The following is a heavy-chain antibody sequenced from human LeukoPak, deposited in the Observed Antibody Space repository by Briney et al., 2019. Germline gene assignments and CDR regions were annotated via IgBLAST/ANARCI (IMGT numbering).Heavy chain of an antibody. D-gene: IGHD6-6*01. V-gene: IGHV3-21*01. CDR2: ISSSSSYI. CDR1: GFTFSSFS. Sequence: GGSLRLSCAASGFTFSSFSTNWVRQAPGKGLEWVSSISSSSSYIYYADSVKGRFTISRDNAKNSLYLQMNSLRAEDTAVYYCARGAARLDYDYWGQGTLVTVSS. J-gene: IGHJ4*02. CDR3: ARGAARLDYDY.